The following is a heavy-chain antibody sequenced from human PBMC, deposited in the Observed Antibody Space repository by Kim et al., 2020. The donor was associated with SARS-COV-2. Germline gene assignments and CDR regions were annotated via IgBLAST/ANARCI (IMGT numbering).Heavy chain of an antibody. J-gene: IGHJ4*02. CDR1: GGIFSSYT. D-gene: IGHD6-13*01. CDR2: VIPALGLT. Sequence: SVKVSCKASGGIFSSYTFSWVRQAPGQGLEWMGRVIPALGLTNYAQKFQDRVTITADKSTSTAYLEVTTLTFAGTAVYYCSTRHTNSWSGYGDYWGQGTLVTVSS. V-gene: IGHV1-69*02. CDR3: STRHTNSWSGYGDY.